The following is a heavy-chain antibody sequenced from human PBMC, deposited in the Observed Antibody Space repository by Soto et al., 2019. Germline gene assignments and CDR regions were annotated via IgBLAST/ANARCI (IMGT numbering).Heavy chain of an antibody. Sequence: QVQVVQSGAEVKKPGSSVKVSCKVSGDSFSSYAISWVRQAPGQGLEWIGGIIPILTTANYAQKVQDRVTITADESTSTAYMEVSSLTSEDTAVYYCARKAGGGNYYILDFWGQGTLVTVSS. CDR1: GDSFSSYA. CDR3: ARKAGGGNYYILDF. CDR2: IIPILTTA. J-gene: IGHJ4*02. V-gene: IGHV1-69*01. D-gene: IGHD2-15*01.